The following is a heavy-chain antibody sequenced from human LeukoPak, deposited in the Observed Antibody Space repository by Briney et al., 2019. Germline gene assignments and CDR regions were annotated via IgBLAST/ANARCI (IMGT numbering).Heavy chain of an antibody. CDR3: VRLRWEMLAPYFDQ. J-gene: IGHJ4*02. CDR1: TDSTNTYY. Sequence: SYTLSLTCSVSTDSTNTYYLSWIRQSPGKGLDGIGHIYHSGSTDYNPSFKSRSTVSIDMSNKEFFLKLTALTDAYTAIYECVRLRWEMLAPYFDQWGQGAFVIVSS. V-gene: IGHV4-59*07. D-gene: IGHD1-26*01. CDR2: IYHSGST.